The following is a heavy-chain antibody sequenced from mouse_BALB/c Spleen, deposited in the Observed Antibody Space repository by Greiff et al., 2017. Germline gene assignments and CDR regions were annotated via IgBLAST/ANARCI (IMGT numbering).Heavy chain of an antibody. V-gene: IGHV1S22*01. CDR3: TRGTATRAMDY. D-gene: IGHD1-2*01. J-gene: IGHJ4*01. CDR1: GYTFTSYW. Sequence: LQQPGSELVRPGASVKLSCKASGYTFTSYWMHWVKQRHGQGLEWIGNIYPGSGSTNYDEKFKSKGTLTVDTSSSTAYMHLSSLTSEDSAVYYCTRGTATRAMDYWGQGTSVTVSS. CDR2: IYPGSGST.